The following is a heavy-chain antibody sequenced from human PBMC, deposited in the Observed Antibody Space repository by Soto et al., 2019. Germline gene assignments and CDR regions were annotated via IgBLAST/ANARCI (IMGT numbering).Heavy chain of an antibody. J-gene: IGHJ5*02. Sequence: EVQLLQSGGGLVQPGGSLRLSCEASGFSFTFYAMSWVRQAPGKGLAWVSAISGNGATTFYADPMKGRFTISRDNSRDTLYLQMNRLRAEDTAVYFCAREQCSPLDRYCADGGVDWVDPWGRGTLVTVSS. CDR2: ISGNGATT. CDR1: GFSFTFYA. V-gene: IGHV3-23*01. D-gene: IGHD2-8*01. CDR3: AREQCSPLDRYCADGGVDWVDP.